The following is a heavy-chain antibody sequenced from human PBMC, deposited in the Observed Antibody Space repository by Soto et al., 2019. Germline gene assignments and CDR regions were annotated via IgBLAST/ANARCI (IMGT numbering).Heavy chain of an antibody. CDR2: ISDSGATT. D-gene: IGHD6-19*01. Sequence: PGGSLRLSCAASGFPFGENAMSWVRQARGKGLEWVSGISDSGATTYYADSVRGRFTISRDNSKNTLYLQMKSLRAEDSASYYCAKEDTSSGSLDYWGQGALVTVSS. CDR3: AKEDTSSGSLDY. V-gene: IGHV3-23*01. CDR1: GFPFGENA. J-gene: IGHJ4*02.